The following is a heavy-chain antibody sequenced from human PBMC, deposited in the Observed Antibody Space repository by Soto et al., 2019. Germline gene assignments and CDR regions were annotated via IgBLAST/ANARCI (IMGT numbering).Heavy chain of an antibody. V-gene: IGHV4-59*06. CDR3: ARDLSVTPSHDAFDI. D-gene: IGHD2-21*02. J-gene: IGHJ3*02. CDR1: GGSISSYY. Sequence: SETMSVTCTVSGGSISSYYWSWIRQHPGKGLEWIGYIYYSGSTYYNPSLKSRVTISVDTSKNQFSLKLSSVTAADTAVYYCARDLSVTPSHDAFDIWGQGTMVTVSS. CDR2: IYYSGST.